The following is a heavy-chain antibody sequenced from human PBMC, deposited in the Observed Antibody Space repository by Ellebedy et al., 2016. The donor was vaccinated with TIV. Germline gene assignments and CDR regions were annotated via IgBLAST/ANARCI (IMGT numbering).Heavy chain of an antibody. J-gene: IGHJ4*02. V-gene: IGHV4-59*08. CDR2: IYYSGST. CDR1: GGSISSYY. Sequence: SETLSLXXTVSGGSISSYYWSWIRQPPGKGLEWIGYIYYSGSTNYNPSLKSRVTISVDTSKNQFSLKLSSVTAADTAVYYCARITADLYGSGSWSWDYWGQGTLVTVSS. CDR3: ARITADLYGSGSWSWDY. D-gene: IGHD3-10*01.